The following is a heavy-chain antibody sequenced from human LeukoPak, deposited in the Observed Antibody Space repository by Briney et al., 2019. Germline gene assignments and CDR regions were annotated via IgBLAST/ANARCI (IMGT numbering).Heavy chain of an antibody. J-gene: IGHJ4*02. Sequence: ASVKVSCNASGYTFTGYYMHWVRQAPGQGLEWMGWINPNSGGTNYAQQFQGRVTMTRDTSISTAYMELSRLRSDDTAVYYCARVYYDSSGYSDYWGQGTLVTVSS. CDR3: ARVYYDSSGYSDY. CDR1: GYTFTGYY. CDR2: INPNSGGT. D-gene: IGHD3-22*01. V-gene: IGHV1-2*02.